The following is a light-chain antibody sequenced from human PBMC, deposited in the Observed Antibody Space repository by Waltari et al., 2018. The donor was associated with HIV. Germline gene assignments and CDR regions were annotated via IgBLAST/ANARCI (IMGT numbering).Light chain of an antibody. J-gene: IGLJ2*01. CDR2: DNT. Sequence: QSALTQPPSVPGAPGPRVTIPCTGSSSNIGAGDAGHRSQHLPGPAPKVLVYDNTKRPAVVPDRFSGSKSGASASLGITGLQAEDEADYYGQSYDSSLRGVLFGGGTKLTVL. V-gene: IGLV1-40*01. CDR1: SSNIGAGDA. CDR3: QSYDSSLRGVL.